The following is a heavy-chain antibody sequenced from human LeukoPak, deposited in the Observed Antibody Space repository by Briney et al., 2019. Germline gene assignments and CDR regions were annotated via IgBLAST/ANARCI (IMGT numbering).Heavy chain of an antibody. V-gene: IGHV3-53*01. D-gene: IGHD2-2*01. CDR1: GFTVSNKY. J-gene: IGHJ6*03. CDR3: ARDRRVVPAAIYFYYMDV. Sequence: PGGSLRLSCAASGFTVSNKYMSWVRQAPGKGLEWVSVIYSGGSTHYADSVKGRFTISRDNSKNTANLQMNSLRAEDTAVYYCARDRRVVPAAIYFYYMDVWGKGTTVTVSS. CDR2: IYSGGST.